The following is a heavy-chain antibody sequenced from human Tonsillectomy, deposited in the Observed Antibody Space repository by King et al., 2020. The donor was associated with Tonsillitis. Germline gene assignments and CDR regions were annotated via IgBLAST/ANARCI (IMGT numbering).Heavy chain of an antibody. V-gene: IGHV2-5*02. CDR2: IYWDDDK. D-gene: IGHD3-16*01. CDR1: GFSLSTSGVS. CDR3: AQRRYAFYFDS. J-gene: IGHJ4*02. Sequence: TLKESGPTLVKPTQTLTLTCTFSGFSLSTSGVSVGWIRQPPGKALEWLALIYWDDDKRYSPSLKSRLTISQDTSKNQVILTMTNMDPMDTATYYCAQRRYAFYFDSWGQGTLAT.